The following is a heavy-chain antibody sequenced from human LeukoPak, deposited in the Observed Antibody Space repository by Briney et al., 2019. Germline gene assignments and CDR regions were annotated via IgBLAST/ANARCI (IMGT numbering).Heavy chain of an antibody. Sequence: PSETLSLTCAVYGGSFSGYDWTWIRQPPGKGLEWIGDINHSGSTNYNPSLKSRVTISVDTSKNQFSLKLSSVTAADTAVYYCARLRTKPYYFDYWGQGTLVTVSS. CDR1: GGSFSGYD. J-gene: IGHJ4*02. CDR3: ARLRTKPYYFDY. CDR2: INHSGST. D-gene: IGHD1-14*01. V-gene: IGHV4-34*01.